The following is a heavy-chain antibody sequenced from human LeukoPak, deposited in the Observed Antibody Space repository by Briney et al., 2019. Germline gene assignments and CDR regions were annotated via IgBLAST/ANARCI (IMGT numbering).Heavy chain of an antibody. Sequence: PGGSLRVSCAASGFSFSGYVMSWVRQVPGKGLEWVSVIRSNGDTTYYANSEKGRFTLSRDNSKNTLYLQMNNLRAEDTALYFCANIRSGWYDFYHWGQ. D-gene: IGHD6-19*01. J-gene: IGHJ4*02. V-gene: IGHV3-23*01. CDR1: GFSFSGYV. CDR2: IRSNGDTT. CDR3: ANIRSGWYDFYH.